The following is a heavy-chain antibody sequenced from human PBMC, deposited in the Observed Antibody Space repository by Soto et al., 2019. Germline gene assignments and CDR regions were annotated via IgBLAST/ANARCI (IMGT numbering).Heavy chain of an antibody. J-gene: IGHJ4*03. Sequence: PXGSPTLSCSAAGVTFSTYGMHWVGQAPGKGLEWVAVISYDGSKKDYADSVKGRFTISRDNSKYTLYLQTNSLRAEDTAVYYCAESYYDSSGSYWIDQWRHETLVTAPQ. CDR2: ISYDGSKK. CDR1: GVTFSTYG. CDR3: AESYYDSSGSYWIDQ. V-gene: IGHV3-30*18. D-gene: IGHD3-22*01.